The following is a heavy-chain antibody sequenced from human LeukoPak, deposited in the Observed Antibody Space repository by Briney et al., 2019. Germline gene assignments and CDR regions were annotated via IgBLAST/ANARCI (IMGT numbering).Heavy chain of an antibody. CDR2: INARTGGT. J-gene: IGHJ5*02. Sequence: GASVKVSCKASGYTFTGYYMHWVRQAPGQGLEWMGWINARTGGTNYAQKFQDRVTMTRDTSINTAYMELSRLTSDDTAMYYCARNYDFPGWFDPWGQGTLVTVSS. CDR3: ARNYDFPGWFDP. CDR1: GYTFTGYY. V-gene: IGHV1-2*02. D-gene: IGHD3-3*01.